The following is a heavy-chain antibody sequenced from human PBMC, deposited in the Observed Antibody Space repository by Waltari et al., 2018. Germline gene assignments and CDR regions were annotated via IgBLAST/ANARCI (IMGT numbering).Heavy chain of an antibody. CDR3: ARSSSWSGNYYYGMDV. D-gene: IGHD6-13*01. J-gene: IGHJ6*02. Sequence: QVQLQESGPGLVKPSETLSLTCAVSGYSISSGYYWGWLRQPPGKGLEWIGSIYHSGSTYDNPYLKSRVTRSVDTSKNQCSLKLSSVTAADTAVYYCARSSSWSGNYYYGMDVWGQGTTVTVSS. CDR2: IYHSGST. V-gene: IGHV4-38-2*01. CDR1: GYSISSGYY.